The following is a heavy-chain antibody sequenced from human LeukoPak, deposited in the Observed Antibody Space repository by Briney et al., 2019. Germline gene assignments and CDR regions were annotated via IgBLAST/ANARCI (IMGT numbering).Heavy chain of an antibody. J-gene: IGHJ4*02. D-gene: IGHD1-26*01. CDR1: GYSISSYY. V-gene: IGHV4-59*01. Sequence: SETLSLTCTVSGYSISSYYWSWIRQPPGKGLEWIGYITYSGSTDYNPSLRSRVTISVDTSKNQFSLKLSSVTAADMGVYYCASLHSGSYYVYWGQGTLVTVSS. CDR3: ASLHSGSYYVY. CDR2: ITYSGST.